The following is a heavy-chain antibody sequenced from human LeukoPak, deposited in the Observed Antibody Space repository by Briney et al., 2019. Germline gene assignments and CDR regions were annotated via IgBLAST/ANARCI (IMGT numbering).Heavy chain of an antibody. CDR2: ISGSGGRT. Sequence: GGSLRLSCAASGFTFSSYAMSWVRQAPGKGLEWVSAISGSGGRTYYADSVKGRFTISRDNSKNTLYLQMNSLRAEDTAVYYCATLHCSSTSCRDYWGQGTLVTVSS. CDR3: ATLHCSSTSCRDY. J-gene: IGHJ4*02. CDR1: GFTFSSYA. D-gene: IGHD2-2*01. V-gene: IGHV3-23*01.